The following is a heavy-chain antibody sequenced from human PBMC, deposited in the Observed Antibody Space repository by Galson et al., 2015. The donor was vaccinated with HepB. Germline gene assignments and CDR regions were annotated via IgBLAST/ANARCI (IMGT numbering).Heavy chain of an antibody. Sequence: SLRLSCAAPGFNLKNYVMNWVRQAPGKGLEWVALSSENGRSTFYSDSVKGRFIISRDISKNTVYLQMNSLRAEDTARYHCAKVLPQNGWAAVDHRGQGTLVTVSS. D-gene: IGHD6-25*01. CDR2: SSENGRST. J-gene: IGHJ4*02. CDR1: GFNLKNYV. V-gene: IGHV3-23*01. CDR3: AKVLPQNGWAAVDH.